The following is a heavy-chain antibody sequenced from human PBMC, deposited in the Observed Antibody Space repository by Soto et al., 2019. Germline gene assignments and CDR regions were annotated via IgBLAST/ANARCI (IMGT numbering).Heavy chain of an antibody. V-gene: IGHV4-34*01. Sequence: PSETLSLTCAVYGGSFSGYYWSWIRQPPGRGLKWIGEINHSGSTNYNPSLKSRVTISVDTSKNQFSLKLSSVTAADTAVYYCARAPPGYCSSTSCPWGFDYYYYYMDVWGKGTTVTVSS. CDR3: ARAPPGYCSSTSCPWGFDYYYYYMDV. CDR1: GGSFSGYY. J-gene: IGHJ6*03. D-gene: IGHD2-2*01. CDR2: INHSGST.